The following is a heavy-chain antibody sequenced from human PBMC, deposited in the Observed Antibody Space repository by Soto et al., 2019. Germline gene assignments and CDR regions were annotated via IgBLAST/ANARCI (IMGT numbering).Heavy chain of an antibody. V-gene: IGHV1-2*04. J-gene: IGHJ3*02. CDR1: GYTFTGYY. CDR2: INPNSGGT. Sequence: QVQLVQSGAEVKKPGASVKVSCKASGYTFTGYYMHWVRQAPGQGLEWMGWINPNSGGTNYAQNFQGWVTMTRDTSISTAYMELSRLRSDDTAVYYCAIQGAYDAFDIWGQGTMFTVSS. CDR3: AIQGAYDAFDI. D-gene: IGHD1-26*01.